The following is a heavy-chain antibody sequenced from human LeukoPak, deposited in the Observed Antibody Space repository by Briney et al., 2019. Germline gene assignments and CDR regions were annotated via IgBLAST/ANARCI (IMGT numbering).Heavy chain of an antibody. D-gene: IGHD6-6*01. CDR3: ARDHDVSSSSFDY. J-gene: IGHJ4*02. CDR1: RGSVNSNRYY. Sequence: PSETLSLTCTVSRGSVNSNRYYWGWMPEPPGKGLEWIGTIYYSRNTYYNPSLESRVTISVDTSKNQFSLKLTSVTAADTAVYYCARDHDVSSSSFDYWGQGTLVTVSS. CDR2: IYYSRNT. V-gene: IGHV4-39*07.